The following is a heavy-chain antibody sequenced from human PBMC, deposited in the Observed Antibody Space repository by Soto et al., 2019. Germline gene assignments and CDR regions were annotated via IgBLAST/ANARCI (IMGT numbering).Heavy chain of an antibody. CDR2: IYSSGST. J-gene: IGHJ3*02. CDR1: GFTVSSNY. CDR3: ARDQGDSSGYHDAFDI. V-gene: IGHV3-53*01. D-gene: IGHD3-22*01. Sequence: PGGSLRLSCAASGFTVSSNYMSWVRQAPGKGLEWVSVIYSSGSTYYADSVKGRFTISRDNSKNTLYLQMNSLRAEDTAVYYCARDQGDSSGYHDAFDIWGQGTMVTVSS.